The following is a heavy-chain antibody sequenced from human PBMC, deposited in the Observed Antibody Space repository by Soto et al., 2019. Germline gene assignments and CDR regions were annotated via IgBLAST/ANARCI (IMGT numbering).Heavy chain of an antibody. V-gene: IGHV4-39*01. CDR2: VSYTGST. Sequence: QLQLQESGPGLVKPSETLSLTCTVSGASFSNTRYQWGWIRQPPGKGLEWLGSVSYTGSTYHNPSLKSRVTISLDTSKNQFSLKLRSVTAADTAVFYCARRAPLEDFPRAPAFDIWGQGTMVTVSS. CDR1: GASFSNTRYQ. J-gene: IGHJ3*02. D-gene: IGHD3-3*01. CDR3: ARRAPLEDFPRAPAFDI.